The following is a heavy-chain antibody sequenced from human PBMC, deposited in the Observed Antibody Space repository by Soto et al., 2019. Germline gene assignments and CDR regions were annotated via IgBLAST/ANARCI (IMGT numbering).Heavy chain of an antibody. Sequence: QVTLKESGPVLVNPPETLTLTCTVPALSLSNARMGVSWIGQPPGKALEWPAHIFSNDEKSYRTSLKSRLTISKDTSKSQLILTMTNMDPVYTDTYYSARPFPLYSSRWRDNGYSDLGGRGTPVPVTP. CDR2: IFSNDEK. CDR1: ALSLSNARMG. D-gene: IGHD6-13*01. V-gene: IGHV2-26*01. CDR3: ARPFPLYSSRWRDNGYSDL. J-gene: IGHJ2*01.